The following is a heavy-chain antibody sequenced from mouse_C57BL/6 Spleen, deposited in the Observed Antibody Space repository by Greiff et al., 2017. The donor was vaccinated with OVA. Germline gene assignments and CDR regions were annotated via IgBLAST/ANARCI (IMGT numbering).Heavy chain of an antibody. CDR3: GRGGRYYFDY. J-gene: IGHJ2*01. CDR1: GYAFSSSW. Sequence: QVQLQQSGPELVKPGASVKISCKASGYAFSSSWMNWVKQRPGKGLEWIGRIYPGDGDTNYNGKFKGKATLTADKSASTAYMQLSSLTSEDSAVDFCGRGGRYYFDYWGQGTTLTVSS. V-gene: IGHV1-82*01. CDR2: IYPGDGDT.